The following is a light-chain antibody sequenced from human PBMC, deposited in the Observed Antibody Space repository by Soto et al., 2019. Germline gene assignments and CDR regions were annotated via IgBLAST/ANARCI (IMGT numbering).Light chain of an antibody. V-gene: IGLV2-14*01. CDR1: SSDVGGYNY. Sequence: QSALTQPASVSGSPGQSITISCTGTSSDVGGYNYVSWYQQHPGKAPKLMIYDVSNRPSGVSNRFSGSKSGNTASLPISGRQAEDEADYYCSSYTSSSTLDVFGTGTKVTVL. J-gene: IGLJ1*01. CDR3: SSYTSSSTLDV. CDR2: DVS.